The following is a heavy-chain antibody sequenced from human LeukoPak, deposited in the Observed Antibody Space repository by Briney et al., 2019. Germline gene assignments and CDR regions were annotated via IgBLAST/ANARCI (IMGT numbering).Heavy chain of an antibody. V-gene: IGHV3-33*01. CDR2: IWDDGNKK. J-gene: IGHJ3*02. Sequence: PGVSVRLCCAASGFTFSHYGMHWVRQAPGKGLEWVALIWDDGNKKSHADTVKGRFTISRDNSKNTLYLQMNSLRAEDTAVYYCARDFGTTVTTFGAVDIWGQGTKVIVSS. D-gene: IGHD4-17*01. CDR1: GFTFSHYG. CDR3: ARDFGTTVTTFGAVDI.